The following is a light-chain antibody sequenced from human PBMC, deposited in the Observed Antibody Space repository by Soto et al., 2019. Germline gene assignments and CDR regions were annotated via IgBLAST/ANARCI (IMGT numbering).Light chain of an antibody. CDR1: SSDVGGYNY. CDR3: TSFAGSGTYV. Sequence: QSVLTQPASVSGSPGQSIAISCTGTSSDVGGYNYVSWYQQYPGKAPKLIIFDVTNRPSGVSDRFSGSKSGSTASLTISGLQADDEADYYCTSFAGSGTYVFGTGNNVTVL. V-gene: IGLV2-14*01. CDR2: DVT. J-gene: IGLJ1*01.